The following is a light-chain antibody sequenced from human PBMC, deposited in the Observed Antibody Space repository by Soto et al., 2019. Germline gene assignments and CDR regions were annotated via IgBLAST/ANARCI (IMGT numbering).Light chain of an antibody. V-gene: IGKV1-5*01. CDR1: QSITYW. Sequence: DIQMTQSPSSLSASVGDRVTITCRASQSITYWLAWYQQKPGRAPKLLVYDVFNLQSGVPSRFSGSGSWTEFTLTISSLQPDDSATYYCQQYHSFSFTFGQGTKLEIQ. CDR3: QQYHSFSFT. J-gene: IGKJ2*01. CDR2: DVF.